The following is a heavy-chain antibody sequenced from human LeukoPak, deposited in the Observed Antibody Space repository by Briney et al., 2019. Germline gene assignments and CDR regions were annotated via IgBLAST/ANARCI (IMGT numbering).Heavy chain of an antibody. CDR3: ARDIATIQHQD. V-gene: IGHV1-8*02. J-gene: IGHJ4*02. CDR1: GYTFTSYD. Sequence: GASVKVSCKASGYTFTSYDINWVRQATGQGLEWMGWMNPNSGNTGYAQKLQGRVTMTTDTSTSTVYMELRSLRSDDTAVYYCARDIATIQHQDWGQGTLVTVSS. CDR2: MNPNSGNT. D-gene: IGHD5-18*01.